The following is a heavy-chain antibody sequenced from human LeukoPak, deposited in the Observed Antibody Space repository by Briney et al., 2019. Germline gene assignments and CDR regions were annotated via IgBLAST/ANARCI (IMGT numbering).Heavy chain of an antibody. CDR1: GFTFSSYA. Sequence: GGSLRLSCAASGFTFSSYAMHWVRQAPGKGLEWVAVISYDGSNKYYADSVKGRFTISRDNPKNTLYLQMNSLRAEDTAVYYCARDGESGQWLYYFDYWGQGTLVTVSS. V-gene: IGHV3-30*04. J-gene: IGHJ4*02. D-gene: IGHD6-19*01. CDR3: ARDGESGQWLYYFDY. CDR2: ISYDGSNK.